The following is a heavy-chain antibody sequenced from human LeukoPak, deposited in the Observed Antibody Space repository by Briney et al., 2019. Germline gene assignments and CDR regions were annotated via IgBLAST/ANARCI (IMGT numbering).Heavy chain of an antibody. Sequence: ASVKVSCKASGGTFSSYAISWVRQAPGQGLEWMGWISAYNGNTNYAQKLQGRVTMTTDTSTSTAYMELRSLRSDDTAVYYCARGGRCSGGSCYSRARVDYWGQGTLVTVSS. CDR2: ISAYNGNT. V-gene: IGHV1-18*01. J-gene: IGHJ4*02. CDR1: GGTFSSYA. D-gene: IGHD2-15*01. CDR3: ARGGRCSGGSCYSRARVDY.